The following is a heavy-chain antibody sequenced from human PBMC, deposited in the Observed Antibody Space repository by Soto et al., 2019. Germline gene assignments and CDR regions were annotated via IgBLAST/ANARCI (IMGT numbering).Heavy chain of an antibody. J-gene: IGHJ5*02. CDR3: AREEGAAAGT. V-gene: IGHV1-69*08. Sequence: QVQLVQSGAEVKKPGSSVKVSCKASGGTFSSYTISWVRQAPGQGLEWMGRIIPILGIANYAQKLQGRVTITADKPTSTAYMELSSLRSEDTAVYYCAREEGAAAGTWGQGTLVTVSS. CDR1: GGTFSSYT. D-gene: IGHD6-13*01. CDR2: IIPILGIA.